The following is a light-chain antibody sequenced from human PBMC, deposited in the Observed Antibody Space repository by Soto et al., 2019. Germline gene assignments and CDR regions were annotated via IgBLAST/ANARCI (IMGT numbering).Light chain of an antibody. Sequence: DIELTQSPATLSLSPGERATISCRASQSVSSCLAWYQQEPGQAPMLLIYDASNRATGIPDRFSGSGSGTAFTLTSSKLEPEDFAVYYCQQRSTPLTFGGGTKVEIK. V-gene: IGKV3-11*01. CDR1: QSVSSC. CDR2: DAS. CDR3: QQRSTPLT. J-gene: IGKJ4*01.